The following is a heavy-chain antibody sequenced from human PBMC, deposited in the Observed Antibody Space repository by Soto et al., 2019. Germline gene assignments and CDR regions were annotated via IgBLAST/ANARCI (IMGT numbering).Heavy chain of an antibody. CDR2: ISGSGGST. D-gene: IGHD2-2*01. CDR1: GFTFSSYA. V-gene: IGHV3-23*01. Sequence: EVQLLESGGGLVQPGGSLRLSCAASGFTFSSYAMSWVRQAPGKGLEWVSAISGSGGSTYYADSVKGRFTISRDNSKNTLYLQMNSLRAEDTAVYCCAKFDIVVVPADHYYYYYMDVWGKGTTVTVSS. J-gene: IGHJ6*03. CDR3: AKFDIVVVPADHYYYYYMDV.